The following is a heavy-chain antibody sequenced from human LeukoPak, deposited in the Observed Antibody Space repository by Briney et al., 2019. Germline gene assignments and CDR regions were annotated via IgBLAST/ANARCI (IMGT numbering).Heavy chain of an antibody. CDR1: GFTFSSYD. CDR2: IISGSSYI. CDR3: ARDLVLSRSVGASEKIDY. V-gene: IGHV3-21*01. D-gene: IGHD1-26*01. Sequence: GGSLRLSCAASGFTFSSYDMNWVRQAPGKGLGWVSSIISGSSYIYYSDSVKGRFTMSRDNAKNSLYLQMNSLRTEGTAVYYCARDLVLSRSVGASEKIDYWGQGTLVTVSS. J-gene: IGHJ4*02.